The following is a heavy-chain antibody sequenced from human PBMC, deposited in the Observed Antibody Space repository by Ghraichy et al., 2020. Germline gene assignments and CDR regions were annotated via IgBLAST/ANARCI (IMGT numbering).Heavy chain of an antibody. Sequence: GGSLRLSCAASGFTFSSYSMNWVRQAPGKGLEWVSYISSSSSNIYYADSVKGRFTISRDNAKNSLYLQMNSLRAEDTAVYYCARVFCGGDCYLYYYYYGMDVWGQGTTVTVSS. D-gene: IGHD2-21*02. CDR3: ARVFCGGDCYLYYYYYGMDV. J-gene: IGHJ6*02. CDR1: GFTFSSYS. V-gene: IGHV3-48*01. CDR2: ISSSSSNI.